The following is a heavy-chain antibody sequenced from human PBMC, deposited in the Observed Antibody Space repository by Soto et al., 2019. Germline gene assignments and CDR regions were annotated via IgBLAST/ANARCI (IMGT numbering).Heavy chain of an antibody. CDR3: ARGRYGGNSGVGYFDY. Sequence: ASVKVSCKASGYTFTSYDINWVRQATGQGLEWIGWMNPNSGNTGYAQKFQGRVTMTRNTSISTAYMELSSLRSEDTAVYYCARGRYGGNSGVGYFDYWGQGTLVTVSS. CDR1: GYTFTSYD. V-gene: IGHV1-8*01. J-gene: IGHJ4*02. D-gene: IGHD4-17*01. CDR2: MNPNSGNT.